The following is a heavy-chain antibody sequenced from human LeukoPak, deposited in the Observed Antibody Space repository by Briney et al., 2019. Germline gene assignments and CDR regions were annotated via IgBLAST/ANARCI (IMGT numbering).Heavy chain of an antibody. V-gene: IGHV3-21*04. CDR1: GFTFSSYS. J-gene: IGHJ4*02. D-gene: IGHD1-26*01. Sequence: GGSLRLSCAASGFTFSSYSMNWVRQAPGKGLEWVSSISSTSIYRYYADSVKGRFTISSDNSKNTLYLQMNSLRAEDTAVYYCAKRGAEVGATVAPGDYWGQGTLVTVSS. CDR3: AKRGAEVGATVAPGDY. CDR2: ISSTSIYR.